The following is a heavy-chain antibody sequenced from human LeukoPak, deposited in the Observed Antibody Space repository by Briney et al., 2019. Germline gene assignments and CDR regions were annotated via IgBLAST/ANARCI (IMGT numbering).Heavy chain of an antibody. CDR3: ARGKSSGTSLSTDV. V-gene: IGHV1-46*01. CDR1: GYTLTSYN. J-gene: IGHJ6*02. CDR2: INPSGGST. Sequence: APVKVSCKASGYTLTSYNIHWVRQAPGQGLEWMGIINPSGGSTNYAQKFQGRVSMTRDTSTNTVYMELTSLSCEDTAEYYCARGKSSGTSLSTDVWGQGTTVTVSS. D-gene: IGHD1-26*01.